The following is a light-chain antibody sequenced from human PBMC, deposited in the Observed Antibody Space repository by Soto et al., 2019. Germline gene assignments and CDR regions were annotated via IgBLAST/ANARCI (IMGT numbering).Light chain of an antibody. V-gene: IGKV3-20*01. CDR3: QRYGRSPPIT. CDR1: QSISSHY. J-gene: IGKJ5*01. CDR2: GAS. Sequence: EIVLTQSPGTLSLSPGERSTLSCRSSQSISSHYLAWYQQKPGQAPRLLIYGASSRAPGIPDRFSGSGSGTTFTLTISRLEPEDFAVYYCQRYGRSPPITFGQGTRLEIK.